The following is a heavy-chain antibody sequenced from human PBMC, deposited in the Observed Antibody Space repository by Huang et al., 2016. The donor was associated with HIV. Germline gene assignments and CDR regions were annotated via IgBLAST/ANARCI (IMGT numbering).Heavy chain of an antibody. J-gene: IGHJ4*02. CDR1: GYTFTDSN. Sequence: QVQLVQSGAEVNNPGASVRVSCKASGYTFTDSNIHWVRQAPGQGLEWMGWINPKRGGTSYAQRCQGRITMTRDTTISTVHMDLRRIQSDDTAVYFCARDWSFGSSTSPADWGQGTLVTVSS. CDR2: INPKRGGT. D-gene: IGHD6-6*01. V-gene: IGHV1-2*02. CDR3: ARDWSFGSSTSPAD.